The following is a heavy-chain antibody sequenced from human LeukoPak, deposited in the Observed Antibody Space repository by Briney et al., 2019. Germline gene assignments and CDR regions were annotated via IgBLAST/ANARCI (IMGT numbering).Heavy chain of an antibody. CDR3: ARTAVYGPIDY. Sequence: GGSLRLSCAASGFTFSSYSMNWVRQAPRKGLEWVPSISSSSGYIYYADSVKGRFTISRDNAKNSLYLQMNSLRAEDTAVYYCARTAVYGPIDYWGQGTLVTVSS. V-gene: IGHV3-21*01. CDR1: GFTFSSYS. J-gene: IGHJ4*02. CDR2: ISSSSGYI. D-gene: IGHD5/OR15-5a*01.